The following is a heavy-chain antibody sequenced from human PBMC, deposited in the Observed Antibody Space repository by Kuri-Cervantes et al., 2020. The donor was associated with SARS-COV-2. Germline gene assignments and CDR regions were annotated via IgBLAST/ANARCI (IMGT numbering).Heavy chain of an antibody. CDR1: GFTFDDYA. J-gene: IGHJ4*02. CDR2: ISGSGGRT. Sequence: GGSLRLSCAASGFTFDDYAMHWVRQAPGKGLEWVSVISGSGGRTNYSDSVKGRFTISRDNSKNTVYLQMNSLRAEDTAVYYCAREDRAPITMVRGPLDYWGQGTLVTVSS. CDR3: AREDRAPITMVRGPLDY. D-gene: IGHD3-10*01. V-gene: IGHV3-23*01.